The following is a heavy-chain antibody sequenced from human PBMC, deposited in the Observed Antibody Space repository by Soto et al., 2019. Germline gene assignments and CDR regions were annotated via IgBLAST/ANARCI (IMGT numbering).Heavy chain of an antibody. J-gene: IGHJ4*02. Sequence: SVKVSCKASGFTFTSSAMQWVRQARGQRLEWIGWIVVGSGNTNYAQKFQERVTITRDMSTSTAYMELSSLRSEDTAVSYCAAGYFDWLVPDYWGQGTLVNVSS. CDR1: GFTFTSSA. CDR3: AAGYFDWLVPDY. CDR2: IVVGSGNT. V-gene: IGHV1-58*02. D-gene: IGHD3-9*01.